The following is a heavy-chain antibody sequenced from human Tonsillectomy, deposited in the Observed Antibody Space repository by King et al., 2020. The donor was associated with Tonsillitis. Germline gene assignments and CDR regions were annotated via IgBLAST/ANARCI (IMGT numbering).Heavy chain of an antibody. CDR2: KKGDGSLK. V-gene: IGHV3-7*01. CDR1: DFTFSEYW. CDR3: VRDMNYRDRSTYYDVLDV. J-gene: IGHJ3*01. D-gene: IGHD3-22*01. Sequence: VQLVESGGGLVQPGGSLRLSCAASDFTFSEYWMTWIRQAPGGGLEWVANKKGDGSLKYYVDSVEGRFTISSDKADSSLFLRMNSLRAEDTAIYYCVRDMNYRDRSTYYDVLDVWGPGTMVTVSS.